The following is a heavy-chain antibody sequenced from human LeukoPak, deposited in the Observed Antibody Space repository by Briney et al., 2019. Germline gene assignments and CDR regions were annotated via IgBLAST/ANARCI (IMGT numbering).Heavy chain of an antibody. Sequence: PSQTLSLTCTVSGGSISSGDYYWSWIRQPPGKGLEWIGYIYYSGSTYYNPSLKSRVTISVDTSKNQFSLKLSSVTAADTAVYYCARDSKYQLLWFDPWGQGTLVTVSS. CDR3: ARDSKYQLLWFDP. J-gene: IGHJ5*02. CDR2: IYYSGST. V-gene: IGHV4-30-4*08. D-gene: IGHD2-2*01. CDR1: GGSISSGDYY.